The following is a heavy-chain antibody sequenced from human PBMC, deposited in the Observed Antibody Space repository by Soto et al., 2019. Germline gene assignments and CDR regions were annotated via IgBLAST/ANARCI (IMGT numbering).Heavy chain of an antibody. CDR1: GGSFSGYY. V-gene: IGHV4-34*01. CDR3: ARGRSGYDYVWGSYRYTHYFDY. CDR2: INHSGST. J-gene: IGHJ4*02. Sequence: PSETLSLTCAVYGGSFSGYYWSWIRQPPGKGLEWIGEINHSGSTNYNPSLKSRVTISVDTSKNQFSLKLSSVTAADTAVYYCARGRSGYDYVWGSYRYTHYFDYWGQGTLVTVSS. D-gene: IGHD3-16*02.